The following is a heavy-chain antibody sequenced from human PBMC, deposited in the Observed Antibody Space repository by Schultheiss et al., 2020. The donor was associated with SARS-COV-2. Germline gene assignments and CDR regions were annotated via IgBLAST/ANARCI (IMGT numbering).Heavy chain of an antibody. D-gene: IGHD3-3*01. CDR2: ISYDGSNK. CDR1: GFTFSSYG. V-gene: IGHV3-30*03. Sequence: GGSLRLSCAASGFTFSSYGMHWVRQAPGKGLEWVAVISYDGSNKYYADSVKGRFTISRDNSKNTLYLQMNSLRSDDTAVYYCARARAGRSIGGVPDYWGQGSLVTVSS. CDR3: ARARAGRSIGGVPDY. J-gene: IGHJ4*02.